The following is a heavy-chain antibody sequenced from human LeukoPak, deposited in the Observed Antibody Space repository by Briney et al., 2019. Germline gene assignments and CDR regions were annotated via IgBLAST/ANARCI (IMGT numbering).Heavy chain of an antibody. CDR3: AKDISRAVGDYYDSSGYYTGYYFDY. D-gene: IGHD3-22*01. V-gene: IGHV3-9*01. Sequence: GGSLRLSCAASGFTFDDYAMHWVRQAPGKGLEWVSGLSWNSGNIGYAYSVKGRFTISRDNAKNSLYLQMNSLRVEDTALYYCAKDISRAVGDYYDSSGYYTGYYFDYWGQGTLVTVSS. J-gene: IGHJ4*02. CDR1: GFTFDDYA. CDR2: LSWNSGNI.